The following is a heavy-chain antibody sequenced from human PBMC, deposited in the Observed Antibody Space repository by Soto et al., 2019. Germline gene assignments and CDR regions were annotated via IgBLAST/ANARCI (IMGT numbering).Heavy chain of an antibody. V-gene: IGHV1-18*01. CDR2: ISPSNGQT. D-gene: IGHD3-3*01. J-gene: IGHJ4*02. Sequence: QVQLVQSGTEVKKPGASVKVSCKASGYTFSNFGLSWVRQAPGQGLEWMGWISPSNGQTIYAQKFHGRVTMTTDTSTATAHMELRSLISDDTAVYYCARVIMIFGVANLGSYFDYWGQGTRVTVSA. CDR3: ARVIMIFGVANLGSYFDY. CDR1: GYTFSNFG.